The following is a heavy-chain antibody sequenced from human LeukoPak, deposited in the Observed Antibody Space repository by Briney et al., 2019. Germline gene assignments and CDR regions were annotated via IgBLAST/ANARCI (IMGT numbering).Heavy chain of an antibody. CDR2: INPNSGGT. D-gene: IGHD3-22*01. Sequence: ASVKVSCKASGYTFTGYYMHWVRQVPGQGIEWMGWINPNSGGTNYAQKFQGRVTMTRDTSISKAYIELSRLRSDDTAVYYCARYYYDSSAYSYYFDCWGQGTLVTVSS. CDR3: ARYYYDSSAYSYYFDC. V-gene: IGHV1-2*02. J-gene: IGHJ4*02. CDR1: GYTFTGYY.